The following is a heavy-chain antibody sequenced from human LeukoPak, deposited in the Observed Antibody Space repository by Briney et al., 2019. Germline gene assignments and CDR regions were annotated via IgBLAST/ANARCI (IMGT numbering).Heavy chain of an antibody. J-gene: IGHJ3*02. CDR2: IRSKAYGGTT. CDR1: GFTFRDYA. D-gene: IGHD6-19*01. Sequence: GGSLRLSCTASGFTFRDYAMSWVRQAPGKGLEWVGFIRSKAYGGTTEYAASVKGRFTISRDDSKSIAYLQMNSLKTEDTAVYYCTLGSGWTDDAFDIWGQGTMVTVSS. CDR3: TLGSGWTDDAFDI. V-gene: IGHV3-49*04.